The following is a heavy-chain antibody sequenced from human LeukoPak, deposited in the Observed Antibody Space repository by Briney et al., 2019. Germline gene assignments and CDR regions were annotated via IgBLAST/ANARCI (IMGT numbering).Heavy chain of an antibody. CDR2: MNPNSGNT. CDR1: GYTFTSYD. V-gene: IGHV1-8*02. J-gene: IGHJ6*02. D-gene: IGHD6-13*01. CDR3: ARASSSWYSGYYYAMDV. Sequence: ASVTVSFTASGYTFTSYDINWVRQATGQGLEWMGWMNPNSGNTGYAQKFQGRVTMTSNTSISTAYMELTSLRSEDTAVFYCARASSSWYSGYYYAMDVWGQGTTVSVSS.